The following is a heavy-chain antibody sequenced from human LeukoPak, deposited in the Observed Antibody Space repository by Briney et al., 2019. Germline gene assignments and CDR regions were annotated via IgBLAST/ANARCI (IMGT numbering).Heavy chain of an antibody. CDR3: ARDWGIDY. CDR2: VSGSGSSA. D-gene: IGHD7-27*01. CDR1: GFTFSTYA. Sequence: GGSLRLSCAASGFTFSTYAMSWVRRAPGRGLEWVSTVSGSGSSAYYADSVKGRFTISRDNSKNTLYLQMNSLRAEDTAVYYCARDWGIDYWGQGTLVTVSS. J-gene: IGHJ4*02. V-gene: IGHV3-23*01.